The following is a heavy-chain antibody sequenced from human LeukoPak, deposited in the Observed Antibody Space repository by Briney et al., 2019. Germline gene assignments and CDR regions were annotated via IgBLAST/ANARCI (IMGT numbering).Heavy chain of an antibody. Sequence: ASVKVSCKASGYTFTGYYMHWVRQAPGQGLEWMGRINPNSGGTNYAQKLQGRVTMTTDTSTSTAYMELRSLRPDDTAVYYCARDFHKAVAGRRSFDYWGQGTLVTVSS. CDR2: INPNSGGT. CDR1: GYTFTGYY. D-gene: IGHD6-19*01. J-gene: IGHJ4*02. V-gene: IGHV1-2*06. CDR3: ARDFHKAVAGRRSFDY.